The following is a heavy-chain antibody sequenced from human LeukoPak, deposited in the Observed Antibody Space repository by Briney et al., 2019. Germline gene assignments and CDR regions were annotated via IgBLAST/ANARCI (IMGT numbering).Heavy chain of an antibody. D-gene: IGHD3-22*01. CDR2: INPNSGGT. Sequence: ASVKVSCKASGYTFTGYYMHWVRQAPGQGLEWMGWINPNSGGTNYAQKFQDRVTMTRDTSISTAYMELSRLRSDDTAVYYCARDWVGRYYYDSSGYYGEWGQGTLVTVSS. V-gene: IGHV1-2*02. CDR3: ARDWVGRYYYDSSGYYGE. J-gene: IGHJ4*02. CDR1: GYTFTGYY.